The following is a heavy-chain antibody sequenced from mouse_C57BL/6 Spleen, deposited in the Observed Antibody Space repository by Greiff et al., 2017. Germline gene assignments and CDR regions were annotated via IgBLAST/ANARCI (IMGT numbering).Heavy chain of an antibody. CDR2: IDPETGGT. CDR1: GYTFTDYE. J-gene: IGHJ3*01. V-gene: IGHV1-15*01. D-gene: IGHD4-1*01. Sequence: VKLQQSGAELVRPGASVTLSCKASGYTFTDYEMHWVKQTPVHGLEWIGAIDPETGGTAYNQKFKGKAILTADKTSSTAYMELRSLTSEDSAVYYCTRRRELGRGFAYWGQGTLVTVSA. CDR3: TRRRELGRGFAY.